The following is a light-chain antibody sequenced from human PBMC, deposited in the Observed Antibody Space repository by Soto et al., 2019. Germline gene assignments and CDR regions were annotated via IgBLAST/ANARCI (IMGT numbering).Light chain of an antibody. CDR2: GAS. CDR3: QQYDYWPRT. J-gene: IGKJ1*01. V-gene: IGKV3-15*01. CDR1: QSISSS. Sequence: EVVLTQSPATLSLSPGESATLSCRASQSISSSKLAWYQQNPGQAPRLLMYGASNRATGIPARFSGSGSGTEFTLTISSLQSEDFAVYYCQQYDYWPRTFGQGTKVDIK.